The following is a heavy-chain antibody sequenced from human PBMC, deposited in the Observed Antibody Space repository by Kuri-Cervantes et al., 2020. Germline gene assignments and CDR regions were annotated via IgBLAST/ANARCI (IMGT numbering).Heavy chain of an antibody. J-gene: IGHJ4*02. V-gene: IGHV3-73*01. CDR3: AKVTVGGWNPEGHSDY. CDR1: GFTFSGSA. CDR2: IRSKANNYAT. D-gene: IGHD1-1*01. Sequence: GGSLRLSCAASGFTFSGSAMHWVRQASGKGLEWVGRIRSKANNYATAYAASVKGRFTISRDNSKNTLYLQMNSLRAEDTAVYYCAKVTVGGWNPEGHSDYWGQGTLVTVSS.